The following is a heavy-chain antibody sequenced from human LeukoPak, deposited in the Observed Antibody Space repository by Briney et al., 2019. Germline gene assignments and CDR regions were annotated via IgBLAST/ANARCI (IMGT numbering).Heavy chain of an antibody. CDR1: GFTFSNYE. CDR2: ISSSGSTI. Sequence: GGSLRLSCAASGFTFSNYEMHWVRQAPGKGLEWVSYISSSGSTIYYADSVKGRSTISRDNAKNSLYLQMNSLRAEDTAVYYCAELGITMIGGVWGKGTTVTISS. V-gene: IGHV3-48*03. CDR3: AELGITMIGGV. J-gene: IGHJ6*04. D-gene: IGHD3-10*02.